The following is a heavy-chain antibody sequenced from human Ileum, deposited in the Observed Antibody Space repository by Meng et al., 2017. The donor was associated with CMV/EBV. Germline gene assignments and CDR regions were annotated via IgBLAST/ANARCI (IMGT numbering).Heavy chain of an antibody. CDR2: IQKDGNVK. Sequence: GGSLRLSCAASGYTFSNYWMSWVRQAPGKGLEWVANIQKDGNVKYYVDSVKGRFSISRDNAKNSLYLQMNSLRVEDTAVYYCARDPDWNDVLDSWGQGTLVTVSS. CDR3: ARDPDWNDVLDS. CDR1: GYTFSNYW. D-gene: IGHD1-1*01. V-gene: IGHV3-7*01. J-gene: IGHJ4*02.